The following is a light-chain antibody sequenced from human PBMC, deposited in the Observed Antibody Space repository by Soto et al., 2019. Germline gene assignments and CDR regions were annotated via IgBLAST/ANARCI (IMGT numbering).Light chain of an antibody. J-gene: IGKJ1*01. Sequence: DIQMTQSPSSLSASLGDRVTITCRASQGIKKYVAWYQQKPGKVPKLLIYAASSLQSGVPSRFSGSGSGTDFTLTFSSLQPEDVATYYCQKYATVPWAFGQGTKVDIK. CDR3: QKYATVPWA. CDR2: AAS. V-gene: IGKV1-27*01. CDR1: QGIKKY.